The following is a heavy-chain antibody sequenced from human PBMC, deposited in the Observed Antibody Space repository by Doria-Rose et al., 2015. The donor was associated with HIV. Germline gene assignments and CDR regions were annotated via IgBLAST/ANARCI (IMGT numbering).Heavy chain of an antibody. CDR1: GASVSSRGYY. CDR3: ARMGSYRELDY. D-gene: IGHD3-3*01. Sequence: QVQLVQSGPGLVKPSETLSLTCSVSGASVSSRGYYWNWIRQVPGKGLESLGYTYYTGTSDYSPSLKSRLNRAVDTSKNQFSLKLSFVTVADTAVYYCARMGSYRELDYWGQGALGIGSA. J-gene: IGHJ4*02. CDR2: TYYTGTS. V-gene: IGHV4-31*03.